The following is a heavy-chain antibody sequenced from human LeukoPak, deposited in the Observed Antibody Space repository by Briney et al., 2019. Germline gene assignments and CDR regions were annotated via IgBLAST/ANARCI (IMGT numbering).Heavy chain of an antibody. J-gene: IGHJ5*02. D-gene: IGHD4-17*01. CDR2: ISWNSGSI. CDR3: AKGGATVTTGRDWFDP. Sequence: GGSLRLSCAASGFTFDDHAMHWVRQAPGKGLEWVSGISWNSGSIGYADYVKGRFTISRDNAKNSLYLRMDSLRAEDTALYYCAKGGATVTTGRDWFDPWGQGTLVTVSS. V-gene: IGHV3-9*01. CDR1: GFTFDDHA.